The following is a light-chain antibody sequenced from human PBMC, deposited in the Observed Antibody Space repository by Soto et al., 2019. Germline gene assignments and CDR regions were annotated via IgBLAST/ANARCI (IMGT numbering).Light chain of an antibody. V-gene: IGLV2-14*01. J-gene: IGLJ1*01. CDR2: EVS. CDR1: SSDVGGYNY. Sequence: QSALTQPASVSVSPGQSITISCTGTSSDVGGYNYVSWYQQHPGKAPKLMIYEVSNRPSGVSNRFSGSKSGNTASLTISGLRAEDEADYYCSSYTSSLYVFGTGTKVTVL. CDR3: SSYTSSLYV.